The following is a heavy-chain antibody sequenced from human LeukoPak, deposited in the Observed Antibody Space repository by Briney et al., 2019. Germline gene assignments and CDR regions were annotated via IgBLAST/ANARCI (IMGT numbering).Heavy chain of an antibody. D-gene: IGHD5-12*01. CDR3: AGGDIVATIAYYYYYYTDV. J-gene: IGHJ6*03. Sequence: SVKVSCKASVGTFSSYAISWVRQAPGQGLEWMGGIIPIFGTANYAQKFQGRVTITADESTSTAYMELSSLRSEDTAVYYCAGGDIVATIAYYYYYYTDVWGKGTTVTISS. V-gene: IGHV1-69*01. CDR2: IIPIFGTA. CDR1: VGTFSSYA.